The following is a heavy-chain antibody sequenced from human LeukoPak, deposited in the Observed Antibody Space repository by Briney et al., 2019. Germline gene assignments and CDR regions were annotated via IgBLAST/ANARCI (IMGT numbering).Heavy chain of an antibody. J-gene: IGHJ4*02. CDR2: IYHSGST. CDR3: ARSYGDYVRTSLGDY. V-gene: IGHV4-30-2*01. D-gene: IGHD4-17*01. CDR1: GGSISSGGYY. Sequence: TPSQTLSLTCTVSGGSISSGGYYWSWIRQPPGKGLEWIAYIYHSGSTYYNPSLRSRVTISVDGSKNQFSLKLSSVTAADTAVYYCARSYGDYVRTSLGDYWGQGTLVTVSS.